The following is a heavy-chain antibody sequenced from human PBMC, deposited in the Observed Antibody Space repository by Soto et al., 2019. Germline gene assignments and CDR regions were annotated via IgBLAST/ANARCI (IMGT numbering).Heavy chain of an antibody. J-gene: IGHJ6*02. CDR1: GYTFTNYW. V-gene: IGHV5-51*01. CDR2: IYPGDSDT. CDR3: AASIFYYGMDV. Sequence: PGESLKICCTGSGYTFTNYWIGWVRQMPGKGPEWMGIIYPGDSDTKYNPSFQGQVTISADKSITTTYLQWSSLKASDTAIYYCAASIFYYGMDVWGQGTTVTVSS.